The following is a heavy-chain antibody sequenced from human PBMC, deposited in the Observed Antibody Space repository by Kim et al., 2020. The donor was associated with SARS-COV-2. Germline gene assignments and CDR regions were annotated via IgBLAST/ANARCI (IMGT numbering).Heavy chain of an antibody. V-gene: IGHV3-23*01. Sequence: GGSLRLSCAASGFTFSNYGMTWVRQAPGKGLEWVSGISGSGDITRYADSVKGRFTISRDNSKNALYLQMSNLRAEDTAIYYCANPRQPDYWGQGTLVTFSS. CDR3: ANPRQPDY. CDR1: GFTFSNYG. J-gene: IGHJ4*02. CDR2: ISGSGDIT. D-gene: IGHD6-13*01.